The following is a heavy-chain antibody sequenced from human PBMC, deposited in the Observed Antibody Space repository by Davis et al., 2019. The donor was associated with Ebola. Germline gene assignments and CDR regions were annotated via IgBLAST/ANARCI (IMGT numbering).Heavy chain of an antibody. Sequence: PGGSLRLSCTVSGGSISSYYWSWIRQPPGKGLEWIGYMYYSGSTKYNPSLKSRVTISVDTSKNQVSLKLSSVTAADTAVYYCARELPGHYFDYWGQGTLVTVSS. CDR1: GGSISSYY. CDR3: ARELPGHYFDY. J-gene: IGHJ4*02. V-gene: IGHV4-59*08. D-gene: IGHD1-26*01. CDR2: MYYSGST.